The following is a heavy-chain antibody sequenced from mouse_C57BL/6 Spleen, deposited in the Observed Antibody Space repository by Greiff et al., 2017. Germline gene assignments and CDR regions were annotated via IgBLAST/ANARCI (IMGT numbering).Heavy chain of an antibody. J-gene: IGHJ4*01. V-gene: IGHV5-9-1*02. CDR3: TRGDYDEDYAMDD. CDR2: ISSGGDYI. Sequence: EVHLVESGEGLVKPGGSLKLSCAASGFTFSSYAMSWVRQTPEKRLEWVAYISSGGDYIYYADTVKGRFTISRDNARNTLYLQMSSLKSEDTAMYYCTRGDYDEDYAMDDWGQGTSVTVSS. D-gene: IGHD2-4*01. CDR1: GFTFSSYA.